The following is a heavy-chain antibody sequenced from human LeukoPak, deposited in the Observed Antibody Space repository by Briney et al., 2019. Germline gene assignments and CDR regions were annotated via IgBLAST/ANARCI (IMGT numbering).Heavy chain of an antibody. D-gene: IGHD2-2*01. CDR1: GFTFSSYA. Sequence: GGSLRLSCAASGFTFSSYAMSWVRQAPGKGLEWVSAISGSGGSTYYADSVKGRFTISRDNSKNTLYLQMNSLRAEDTVVYYCARAGYCSSTSCYSYYFDYWGQGTLVTVSS. V-gene: IGHV3-23*01. J-gene: IGHJ4*02. CDR2: ISGSGGST. CDR3: ARAGYCSSTSCYSYYFDY.